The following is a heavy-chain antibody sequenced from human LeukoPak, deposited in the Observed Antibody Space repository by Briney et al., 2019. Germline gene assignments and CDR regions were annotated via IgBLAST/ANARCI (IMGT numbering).Heavy chain of an antibody. CDR1: GFTFDDYA. Sequence: GGSLRLSCAASGFTFDDYAMQWVRQAAGKGLEWVSGISWNSGSIGYADSVKGRFTISRDNAKSSLYLQMNSLRVEDTAVYYCAREISSWYRTEGRFDPWGQGTLVTVSS. V-gene: IGHV3-9*01. J-gene: IGHJ5*02. D-gene: IGHD6-19*01. CDR3: AREISSWYRTEGRFDP. CDR2: ISWNSGSI.